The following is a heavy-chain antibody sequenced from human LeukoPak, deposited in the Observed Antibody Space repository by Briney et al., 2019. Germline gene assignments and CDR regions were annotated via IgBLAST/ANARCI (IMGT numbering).Heavy chain of an antibody. CDR2: IYYSGGT. CDR3: ARCFYSSSWALLDYYYGMDV. Sequence: KPSETLSLTCTVSGVSISSSSYYWGWIRQPPGKGLEWIGSIYYSGGTYYNPSLKSRVTISVDTSKNQFSLKLSSVTAADTAVYYCARCFYSSSWALLDYYYGMDVWGQGATVTVSS. CDR1: GVSISSSSYY. D-gene: IGHD6-13*01. J-gene: IGHJ6*02. V-gene: IGHV4-39*01.